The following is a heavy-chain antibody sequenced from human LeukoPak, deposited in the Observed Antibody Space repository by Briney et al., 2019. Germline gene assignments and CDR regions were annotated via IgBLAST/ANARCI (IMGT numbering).Heavy chain of an antibody. CDR3: AKDPQSCSSTSCYVLGSWFDP. CDR1: GFTFSSYW. V-gene: IGHV3-7*03. CDR2: IKQDGSEK. Sequence: GSLRLSCAASGFTFSSYWMSWVRQAPGKGLEWVANIKQDGSEKYYVDSVKGRFTISRDNAKNSVYLQMNSLRAEDTAVYYCAKDPQSCSSTSCYVLGSWFDPWGQGTLVTVSS. D-gene: IGHD2-2*01. J-gene: IGHJ5*02.